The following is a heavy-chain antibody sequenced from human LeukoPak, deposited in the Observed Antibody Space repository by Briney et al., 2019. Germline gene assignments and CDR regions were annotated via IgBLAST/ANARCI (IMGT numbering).Heavy chain of an antibody. CDR2: IWYDGSNK. Sequence: PGGSLRLSCAASGFTFSSYGMHWARQAPGKGLEWVAVIWYDGSNKYYADSVKGRFTISRDNSKNTLYLQMNSLRAEDTAVYYCARNGIAVATPLFWFDYWGQGTLVTVSS. CDR1: GFTFSSYG. V-gene: IGHV3-33*01. D-gene: IGHD6-19*01. CDR3: ARNGIAVATPLFWFDY. J-gene: IGHJ4*02.